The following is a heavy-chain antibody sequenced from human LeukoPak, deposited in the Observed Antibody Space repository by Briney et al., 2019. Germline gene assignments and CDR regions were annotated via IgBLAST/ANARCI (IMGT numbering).Heavy chain of an antibody. CDR1: GDSISSSDYY. D-gene: IGHD1-26*01. Sequence: SETLSLTCTASGDSISSSDYYWGWIRQPPGKGLGWIGTISYSGSTYYNPSLQSRVTISVDTSKNQFSLELSSVTAADTAVYYCARGSRRLADFHYWGQGTLVTVSS. J-gene: IGHJ4*02. CDR2: ISYSGST. V-gene: IGHV4-39*01. CDR3: ARGSRRLADFHY.